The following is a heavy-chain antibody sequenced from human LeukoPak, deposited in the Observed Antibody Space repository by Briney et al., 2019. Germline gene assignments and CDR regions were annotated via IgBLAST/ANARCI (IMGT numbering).Heavy chain of an antibody. Sequence: GGPQRLSCEASGFTIDDYGMSWVRQPPGEGLEWVSGINRNGGSTDYADSVKGRFTISRDNAKNSHFLQMNSLRVEDTALYYCARGFRNGPFDCWGQGTLVTVSS. CDR2: INRNGGST. J-gene: IGHJ4*02. D-gene: IGHD2-8*01. CDR1: GFTIDDYG. CDR3: ARGFRNGPFDC. V-gene: IGHV3-20*04.